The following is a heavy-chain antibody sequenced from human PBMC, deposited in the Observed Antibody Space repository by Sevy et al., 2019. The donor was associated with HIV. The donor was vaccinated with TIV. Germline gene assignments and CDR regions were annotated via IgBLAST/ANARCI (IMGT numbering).Heavy chain of an antibody. Sequence: GGSLRLSCAASGFTLSSYSMNWVRQAPGKGLEWVSYISSSSSTIYYADSVKGRFTISRDNAKNSLYLQMNSLRAEDTAVYYCAILPAATYYYYYGMDVWGQGTTVTVSS. CDR1: GFTLSSYS. V-gene: IGHV3-48*01. D-gene: IGHD2-2*01. CDR3: AILPAATYYYYYGMDV. CDR2: ISSSSSTI. J-gene: IGHJ6*02.